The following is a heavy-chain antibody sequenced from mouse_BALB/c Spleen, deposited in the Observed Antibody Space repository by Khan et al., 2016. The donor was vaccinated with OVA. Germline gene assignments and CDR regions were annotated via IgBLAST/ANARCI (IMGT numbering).Heavy chain of an antibody. Sequence: QVQLKESGPGLVAPSQSLSITCPVSGFSLTDYGVSWIRQPPGKGLEWLEVIWGGGITYYNSALKSRLSISKDNSKSQVFLKMNSLQTDDTSMYYCAKHLILYPYYVDYWGQGTTLTVSS. J-gene: IGHJ2*01. CDR3: AKHLILYPYYVDY. CDR2: IWGGGIT. CDR1: GFSLTDYG. V-gene: IGHV2-6-5*01.